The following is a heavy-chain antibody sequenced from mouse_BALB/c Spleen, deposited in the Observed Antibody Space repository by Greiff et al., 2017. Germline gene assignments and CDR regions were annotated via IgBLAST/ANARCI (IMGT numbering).Heavy chain of an antibody. CDR1: GFNIKDTY. V-gene: IGHV14-3*02. CDR3: ARRGYDYDVGYAMDY. CDR2: IDPANGNT. J-gene: IGHJ4*01. D-gene: IGHD2-4*01. Sequence: EVNVVESGAELVKPGASVKLSCTASGFNIKDTYMHWVKQRPEQGLEWIGRIDPANGNTKYDPKFQGKATITADTSSNTAYLQLSSLTSEDTAVYYCARRGYDYDVGYAMDYWGQGTSVTVSS.